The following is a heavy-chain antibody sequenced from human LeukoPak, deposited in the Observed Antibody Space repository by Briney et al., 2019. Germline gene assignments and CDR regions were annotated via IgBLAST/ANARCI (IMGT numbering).Heavy chain of an antibody. J-gene: IGHJ4*02. D-gene: IGHD6-6*01. V-gene: IGHV3-74*01. CDR1: GFTFSSYW. CDR3: ARVGSGSSVY. CDR2: INSDGSST. Sequence: PGGSLRLSCAASGFTFSSYWMTWVRQAPGKGLVRVSRINSDGSSTSYADSVKGRFTISRDNAKNTLYLQMNSLRAEDTAVYYCARVGSGSSVYWGQGTLVTVSS.